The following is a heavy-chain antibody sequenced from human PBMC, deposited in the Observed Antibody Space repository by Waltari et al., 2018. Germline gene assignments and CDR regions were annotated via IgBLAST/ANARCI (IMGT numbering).Heavy chain of an antibody. V-gene: IGHV3-48*04. CDR1: GFTFSSYS. J-gene: IGHJ6*03. Sequence: EVQLVESGGGLVQPGGSLRLSCAASGFTFSSYSMNWVRQAPGKGLEWVSYISSSSSTIYYADSVKGRFTISRDNAKNSLYLQMNSLRAEDTAVYYCARDVEAARYYYYYMDVWGKGTTVTVSS. D-gene: IGHD6-25*01. CDR3: ARDVEAARYYYYYMDV. CDR2: ISSSSSTI.